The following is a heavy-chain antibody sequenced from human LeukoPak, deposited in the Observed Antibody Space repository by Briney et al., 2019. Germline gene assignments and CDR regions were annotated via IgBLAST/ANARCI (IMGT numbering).Heavy chain of an antibody. J-gene: IGHJ4*02. D-gene: IGHD1-26*01. V-gene: IGHV1-46*01. CDR1: GYTFTRYY. CDR2: IKPSGGST. CDR3: ARGDSGSYDY. Sequence: ASVKVSCKASGYTFTRYYMHWVRQAPGQGLEWMGIIKPSGGSTSYAQKFQGRVTITSDTSTSTVYMELSSLRSEDTAVYYCARGDSGSYDYWGQGTLVTVSS.